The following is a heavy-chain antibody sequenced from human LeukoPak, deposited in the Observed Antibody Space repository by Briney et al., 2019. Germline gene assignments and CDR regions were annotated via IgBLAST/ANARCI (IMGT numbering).Heavy chain of an antibody. Sequence: TGGSLRLSCAASGFTFSQTWMHWVRQAPGKGLVWVSRIKSDGRSTSYADSVKGRFSISRDNAKNTLYLQMNRLRAEDTAVYYCVRDYYYNMDVWGQGTTVTVS. CDR3: VRDYYYNMDV. V-gene: IGHV3-74*01. CDR2: IKSDGRST. J-gene: IGHJ6*03. CDR1: GFTFSQTW.